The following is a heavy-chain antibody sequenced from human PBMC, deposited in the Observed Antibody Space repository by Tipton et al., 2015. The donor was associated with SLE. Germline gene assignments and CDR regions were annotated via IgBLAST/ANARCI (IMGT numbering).Heavy chain of an antibody. D-gene: IGHD6-13*01. Sequence: TLSLTCSVSGYSIRSSYFWGWVRQPPGKGLEWVATLHHTGNTYYNPALENRPTISADTSKNQISLKVTSVTAADTAIYYCARDGDYTSSWSHFGGSFDIWGQGTMVTVSS. CDR3: ARDGDYTSSWSHFGGSFDI. CDR1: GYSIRSSYF. CDR2: LHHTGNT. J-gene: IGHJ3*02. V-gene: IGHV4-38-2*02.